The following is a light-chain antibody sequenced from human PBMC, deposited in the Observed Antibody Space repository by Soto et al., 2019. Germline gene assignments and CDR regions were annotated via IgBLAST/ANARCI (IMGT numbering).Light chain of an antibody. CDR2: GAS. J-gene: IGKJ1*01. Sequence: EIVMTQSPATLSVSPGERATLSCRASQSVSSNLAWYQQKPGQAPRLLIYGASTRATGIPARISGSGSGTEFTLTISSLQSEDFEVSYCHQYNNWPMTFGQGTKVEIK. CDR3: HQYNNWPMT. CDR1: QSVSSN. V-gene: IGKV3-15*01.